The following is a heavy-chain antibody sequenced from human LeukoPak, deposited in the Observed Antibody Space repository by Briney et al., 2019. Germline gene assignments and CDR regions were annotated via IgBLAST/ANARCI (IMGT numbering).Heavy chain of an antibody. CDR1: GFTFSSYA. D-gene: IGHD3-16*01. J-gene: IGHJ4*02. CDR2: ISGSGGST. Sequence: GGSLRLSCAASGFTFSSYAMSWVRQAPGKGLEWVSAISGSGGSTYYADSVKGRFTISRDNSKNTLYLQMNNLRAEDTAVYYCAKDRVAYPSLSDYWGQGTLVTVSS. CDR3: AKDRVAYPSLSDY. V-gene: IGHV3-23*01.